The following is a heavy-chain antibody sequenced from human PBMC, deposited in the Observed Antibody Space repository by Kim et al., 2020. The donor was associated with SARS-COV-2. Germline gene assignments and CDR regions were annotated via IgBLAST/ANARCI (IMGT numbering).Heavy chain of an antibody. Sequence: GGSLRLSCAVSRFTFNNYWINWVRHAPGKGLVWVSRISSDGSITNYADSVKGRFTMSRENAENTLYLQMNSLRAEDTAVYYCARGFVRDGFDVWGQGTTVTVSS. J-gene: IGHJ6*02. CDR1: RFTFNNYW. CDR3: ARGFVRDGFDV. V-gene: IGHV3-74*01. D-gene: IGHD3-10*01. CDR2: ISSDGSIT.